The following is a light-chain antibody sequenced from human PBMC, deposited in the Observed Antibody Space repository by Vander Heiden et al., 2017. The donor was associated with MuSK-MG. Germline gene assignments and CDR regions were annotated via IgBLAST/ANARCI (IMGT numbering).Light chain of an antibody. CDR2: DVS. CDR1: SRDVGGYDY. CDR3: SLDTSSSTPVV. V-gene: IGLV2-14*01. Sequence: QSALTQPASVSGSPGQSITISCTGISRDVGGYDYVSWYQQHPGKAPKLMIFDVSNRPSGVSNRFSGSKSGNTASLTISGLQAEDEADYYCSLDTSSSTPVVFGRGTKLTVL. J-gene: IGLJ2*01.